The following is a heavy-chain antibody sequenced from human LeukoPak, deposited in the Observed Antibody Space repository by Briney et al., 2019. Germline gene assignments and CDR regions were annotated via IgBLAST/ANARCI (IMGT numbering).Heavy chain of an antibody. J-gene: IGHJ4*02. V-gene: IGHV1-2*02. D-gene: IGHD3-22*01. CDR3: ARGGPAYYYDSSGYYYNA. Sequence: ASVKVSCKASGYTFTGYYMHWVRQAPGQGLEWMGWINPNSGATNYAQKVQGRVTMTRDTSISTAYMEVSRLRSEDTAVYYCARGGPAYYYDSSGYYYNAWGQGTLVTVSS. CDR2: INPNSGAT. CDR1: GYTFTGYY.